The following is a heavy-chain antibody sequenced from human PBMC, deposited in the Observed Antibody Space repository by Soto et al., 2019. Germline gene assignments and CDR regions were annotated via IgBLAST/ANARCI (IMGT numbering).Heavy chain of an antibody. J-gene: IGHJ4*02. V-gene: IGHV4-34*01. CDR1: GGSFSGYY. CDR2: INHSGST. CDR3: ARIVEAYCGGDCYRGSYYFVY. D-gene: IGHD2-21*02. Sequence: SETLSLTCAVYGGSFSGYYWSWIRQPPGKGLEWIGEINHSGSTNYNPSLKSRVTISVDTSKNQFSLKLSSVTAADTAVYYCARIVEAYCGGDCYRGSYYFVYWGQGTLVTVSS.